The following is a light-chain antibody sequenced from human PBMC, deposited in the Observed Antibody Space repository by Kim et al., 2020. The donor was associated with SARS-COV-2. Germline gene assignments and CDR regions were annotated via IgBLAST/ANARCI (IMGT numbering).Light chain of an antibody. Sequence: SVTNSCNGTSSDVCAYNRFSWYQQPPGPAPKLLIYDVRVRASAVPDLFSGSKSGNTASPTISGLQAEDDADYSCCSDADSSTSYVFGSGTKVTAL. V-gene: IGLV2-11*01. J-gene: IGLJ1*01. CDR2: DVR. CDR3: CSDADSSTSYV. CDR1: SSDVCAYNR.